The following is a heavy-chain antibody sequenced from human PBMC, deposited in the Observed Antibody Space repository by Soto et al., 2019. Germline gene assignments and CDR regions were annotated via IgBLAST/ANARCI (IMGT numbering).Heavy chain of an antibody. CDR2: IGTAGDT. J-gene: IGHJ3*02. V-gene: IGHV3-13*01. Sequence: PGGSLRLSRAASGFTFSSYDMHWVRQATGKGLEWVSAIGTAGDTYYPGSVKGRFTISRENAKNSLYLQMNSLRAGDTAVYYCARGIGNRDYGDYENAFDIWGQGTMVTVSS. CDR1: GFTFSSYD. D-gene: IGHD4-17*01. CDR3: ARGIGNRDYGDYENAFDI.